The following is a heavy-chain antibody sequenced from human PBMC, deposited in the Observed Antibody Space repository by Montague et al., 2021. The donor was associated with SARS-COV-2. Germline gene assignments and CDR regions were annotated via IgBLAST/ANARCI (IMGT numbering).Heavy chain of an antibody. V-gene: IGHV4-34*01. CDR3: ARGRRPVVVPGAGPAGRAFDI. CDR1: GGSLRNYY. Sequence: SETLSLTCAISGGSLRNYYWSWIGKPPGKGLEWIGEVNQIGTTFYNPSAKSGVTISETTSKNKFYLRLNSVTAADTAVYFCARGRRPVVVPGAGPAGRAFDIWGQGTMVTVSS. D-gene: IGHD2-2*01. J-gene: IGHJ3*02. CDR2: VNQIGTT.